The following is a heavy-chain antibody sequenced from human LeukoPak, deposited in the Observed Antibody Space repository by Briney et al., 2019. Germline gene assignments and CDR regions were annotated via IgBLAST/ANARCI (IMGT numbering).Heavy chain of an antibody. Sequence: SQTLSLTCTVSGGSISSGGYYWSWIRQHPGKGLEWIGYIYYSGSTYYNPSLKSRVTISVGTSKNQFSLKLSSVTAADTAVYYCARGIQDYYYYYMDVWGKGTTVTVSS. J-gene: IGHJ6*03. CDR3: ARGIQDYYYYYMDV. CDR2: IYYSGST. D-gene: IGHD5-18*01. V-gene: IGHV4-31*03. CDR1: GGSISSGGYY.